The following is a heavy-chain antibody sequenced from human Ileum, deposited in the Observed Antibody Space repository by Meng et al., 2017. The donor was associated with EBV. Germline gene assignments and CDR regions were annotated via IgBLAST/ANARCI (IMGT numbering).Heavy chain of an antibody. D-gene: IGHD3-22*01. CDR3: ASSDYYRSDY. J-gene: IGHJ4*02. Sequence: GHGLGKTSVALSLTCGFSGGTLLRRGWWSFVREPTGVGVASIGQPSRGWSTNYSPSLKSRVTISLDKSKNQLSLKLNSVTAADTAVYYCASSDYYRSDYWGQGTLVTVAS. CDR2: PSRGWST. CDR1: GGTLLRRGW. V-gene: IGHV4-4*02.